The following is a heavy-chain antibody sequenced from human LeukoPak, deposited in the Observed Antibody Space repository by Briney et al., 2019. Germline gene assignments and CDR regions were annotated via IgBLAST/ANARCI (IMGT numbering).Heavy chain of an antibody. Sequence: GESLQISCKGSGYSFTSYWIGWVRQMPGKGLEWMGIIYPDDSDTKYSPSFQGQVTISADKSTNTAYLQWSSLKASDTAVYYCARERGYCSSTSCQNWFDPWGQGTLVTVSS. CDR1: GYSFTSYW. V-gene: IGHV5-51*01. CDR3: ARERGYCSSTSCQNWFDP. CDR2: IYPDDSDT. D-gene: IGHD2-2*01. J-gene: IGHJ5*02.